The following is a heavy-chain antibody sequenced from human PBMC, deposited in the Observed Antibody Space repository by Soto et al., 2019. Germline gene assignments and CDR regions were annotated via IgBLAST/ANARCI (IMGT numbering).Heavy chain of an antibody. CDR1: GGSISSYY. CDR2: IYYSGST. D-gene: IGHD2-15*01. J-gene: IGHJ6*03. Sequence: SETLSLTCTVSGGSISSYYWSWIRQPPGKGLEWIGYIYYSGSTNYNPSLKSRVTISVDTSKNQFSLKLSSVTAADPAVFSCAIFFGRYCGGGSCYPYYYYNMDVWGKGTPVPVSS. V-gene: IGHV4-59*01. CDR3: AIFFGRYCGGGSCYPYYYYNMDV.